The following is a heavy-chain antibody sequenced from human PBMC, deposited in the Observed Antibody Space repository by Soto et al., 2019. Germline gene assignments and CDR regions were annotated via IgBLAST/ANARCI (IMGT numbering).Heavy chain of an antibody. Sequence: GASVKVSCKASGFTFTSSAVQWVRQARGQRLEWIGWIVVGSGNTNYAQKFQERVTITRDMSTSTAYMELSSLRSEDTAVYYCAASGDYNLYYFDYWGQGTLVTVSS. CDR3: AASGDYNLYYFDY. CDR2: IVVGSGNT. J-gene: IGHJ4*02. CDR1: GFTFTSSA. D-gene: IGHD4-17*01. V-gene: IGHV1-58*01.